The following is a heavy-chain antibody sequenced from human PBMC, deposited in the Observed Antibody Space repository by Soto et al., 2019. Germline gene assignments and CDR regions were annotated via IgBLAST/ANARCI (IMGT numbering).Heavy chain of an antibody. CDR3: ARLVPMDTFIAVAGHNWFDP. CDR1: SGSISSSNW. Sequence: SETLSLTCAVSSGSISSSNWWSWVRQPPGKGLEWIGEIYHSGSTNYNPSLKSRVTISVDKSKNQFSLKLSSVTAADTAVYYCARLVPMDTFIAVAGHNWFDPWGQGTLVTVSS. V-gene: IGHV4-4*02. J-gene: IGHJ5*02. CDR2: IYHSGST. D-gene: IGHD6-19*01.